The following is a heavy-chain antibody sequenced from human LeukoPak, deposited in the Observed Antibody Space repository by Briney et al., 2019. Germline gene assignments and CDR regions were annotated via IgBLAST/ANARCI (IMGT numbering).Heavy chain of an antibody. CDR3: ARAPREGFSGSYHDY. D-gene: IGHD1-26*01. V-gene: IGHV3-64*01. Sequence: SGGSLRLSCVASGFTFSSYAMHWVRQAPGKGLEYVSAISSNGDNTYYANSVKGRFTISRDNSKNTLYLQMASLRGEDTAVYYCARAPREGFSGSYHDYWGQGTLVTVSS. J-gene: IGHJ4*02. CDR2: ISSNGDNT. CDR1: GFTFSSYA.